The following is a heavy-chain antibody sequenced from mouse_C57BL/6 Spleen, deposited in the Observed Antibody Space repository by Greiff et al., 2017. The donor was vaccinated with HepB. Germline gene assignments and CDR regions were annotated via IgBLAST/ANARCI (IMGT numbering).Heavy chain of an antibody. CDR1: GYTFTSYW. V-gene: IGHV1-69*01. Sequence: QVQLQQPGAELVMPGASVKLSCKASGYTFTSYWMHWVKQRPGQGLEWIGEIDPSDSYTNYNQKFKGKSTLTVDKSSSTAYMQLSSLTSEDSAVYYCARGHYSNSYYFDYWGQGTTLTVSS. CDR3: ARGHYSNSYYFDY. CDR2: IDPSDSYT. D-gene: IGHD2-5*01. J-gene: IGHJ2*01.